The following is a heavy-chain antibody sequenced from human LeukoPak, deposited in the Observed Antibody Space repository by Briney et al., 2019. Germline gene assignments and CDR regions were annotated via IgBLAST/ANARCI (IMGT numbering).Heavy chain of an antibody. CDR3: ATGRPGSIWYGGAY. Sequence: ASVKVSCKVSGYTLTELSMHWVRQAPGKGLEWMGGFDPEDGETIYAQKFQGRVTMTEDTSTDTAYMDLSSLRSEDTAVYYCATGRPGSIWYGGAYWGQGTLVTVSS. CDR2: FDPEDGET. J-gene: IGHJ4*02. CDR1: GYTLTELS. D-gene: IGHD6-13*01. V-gene: IGHV1-24*01.